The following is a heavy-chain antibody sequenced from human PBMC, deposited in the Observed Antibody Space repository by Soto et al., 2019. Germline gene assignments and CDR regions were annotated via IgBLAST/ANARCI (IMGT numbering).Heavy chain of an antibody. CDR1: EGTFSSYA. Sequence: ASVKVSCKASEGTFSSYAISWVRQAPGQGLEWMGGIIPIFGTANYAQKFQGRVTITADESTSTAYMELSSLRSEDTAVYYCARAKTGDPPYYYYGMDVWGQGTTVTVSS. V-gene: IGHV1-69*13. CDR2: IIPIFGTA. CDR3: ARAKTGDPPYYYYGMDV. J-gene: IGHJ6*02. D-gene: IGHD7-27*01.